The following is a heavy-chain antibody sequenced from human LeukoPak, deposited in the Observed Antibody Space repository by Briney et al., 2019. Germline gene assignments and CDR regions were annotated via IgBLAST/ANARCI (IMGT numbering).Heavy chain of an antibody. CDR3: ASNYVWGSYRYINY. V-gene: IGHV3-30-3*01. CDR2: ISYDGSNK. D-gene: IGHD3-16*02. J-gene: IGHJ4*02. Sequence: GGSLRLSCAASGFTFSSYAMHWVRQAPGKGLEWVAVISYDGSNKYYADSVKGRFTISRDNSKNTLYLQMNSLRAEDTAVYYCASNYVWGSYRYINYWGQGTLVTVSS. CDR1: GFTFSSYA.